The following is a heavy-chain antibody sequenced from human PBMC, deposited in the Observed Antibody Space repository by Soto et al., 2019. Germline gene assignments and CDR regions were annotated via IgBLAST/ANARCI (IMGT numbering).Heavy chain of an antibody. J-gene: IGHJ3*02. V-gene: IGHV4-59*12. CDR2: SYYSGGT. CDR1: GGSIGPYY. D-gene: IGHD3-10*01. CDR3: KSKFGQLLADAFDI. Sequence: SETLSLTCTVSGGSIGPYYWSWIRQPPGKGLEWIGYSYYSGGTNYNPSLQSRVTLSVDKSKNEFSLKMSSVTDADTAVYYCKSKFGQLLADAFDIWGQGTMVTVSS.